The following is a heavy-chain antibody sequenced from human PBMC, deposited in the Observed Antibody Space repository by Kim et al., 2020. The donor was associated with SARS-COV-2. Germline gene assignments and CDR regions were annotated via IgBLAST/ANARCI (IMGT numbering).Heavy chain of an antibody. CDR1: GFTFSQTA. J-gene: IGHJ4*02. Sequence: GGSLRLSCAASGFTFSQTALHWVRQAPGKGLEWVAVISYDATNKYYGNSVKGRFTISRDNTKNTVYLQMSSLRTEDTAVYYCAKDDPVIDKAMVDYWGPGTLVTVSS. CDR2: ISYDATNK. V-gene: IGHV3-30*04. CDR3: AKDDPVIDKAMVDY. D-gene: IGHD2-21*01.